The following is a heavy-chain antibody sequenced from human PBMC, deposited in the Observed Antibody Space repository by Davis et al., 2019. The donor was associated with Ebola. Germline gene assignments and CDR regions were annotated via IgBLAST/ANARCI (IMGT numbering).Heavy chain of an antibody. J-gene: IGHJ4*02. CDR2: IIPIFGTA. CDR3: AREGYDSSGGFDY. CDR1: GGTFSSYA. V-gene: IGHV1-69*13. D-gene: IGHD3-22*01. Sequence: SVKVSCKASGGTFSSYAISWVRQAPGQGLEWMGGIIPIFGTANYAQKFQGRVTITADESTSTAYMELSSLRSEDTAVYYCAREGYDSSGGFDYRGQGTLVTVSS.